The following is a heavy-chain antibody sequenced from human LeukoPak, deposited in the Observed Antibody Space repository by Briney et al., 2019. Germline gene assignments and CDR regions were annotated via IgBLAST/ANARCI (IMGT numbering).Heavy chain of an antibody. CDR3: ARDGGYGFDY. CDR2: INHSGST. V-gene: IGHV4-34*01. Sequence: PSVTLSLTCAVYGGSFSGYYWSWIRQPPRKGLEWIGEINHSGSTNYNPSLKSRVTISVDTSKNQFSLKLSSVTAADTAVYYCARDGGYGFDYWGQGTLVTVSS. D-gene: IGHD1-26*01. CDR1: GGSFSGYY. J-gene: IGHJ4*02.